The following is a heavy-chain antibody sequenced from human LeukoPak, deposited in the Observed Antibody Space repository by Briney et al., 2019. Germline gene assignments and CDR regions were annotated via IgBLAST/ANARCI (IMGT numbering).Heavy chain of an antibody. V-gene: IGHV3-30*04. Sequence: GGSLRLSCAASGFTFSSYPLHWVRQAPGKGLEWVARISYVGTNTYYSGSVKGRFTISRDNSKNSLYLQMSSLRTEDTAMYFCVRECGGGACYDAFDMWGQGTMVTVSS. CDR3: VRECGGGACYDAFDM. CDR2: ISYVGTNT. J-gene: IGHJ3*02. CDR1: GFTFSSYP. D-gene: IGHD2-21*02.